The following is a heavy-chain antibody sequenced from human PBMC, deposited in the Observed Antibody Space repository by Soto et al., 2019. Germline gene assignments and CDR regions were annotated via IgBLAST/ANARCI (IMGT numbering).Heavy chain of an antibody. Sequence: EVQLVESGGGLIQPGGSLRLSCAASGFTVSSNYMNWVRQAPGKGLEWDSVIYSGDTSYYADSVKGRFTISKDHSKNTRYLQMTSLRAEDTAVYYCARDLRTRYGMDVWGQGSTVTVSS. CDR3: ARDLRTRYGMDV. CDR2: IYSGDTS. CDR1: GFTVSSNY. J-gene: IGHJ6*02. V-gene: IGHV3-53*01.